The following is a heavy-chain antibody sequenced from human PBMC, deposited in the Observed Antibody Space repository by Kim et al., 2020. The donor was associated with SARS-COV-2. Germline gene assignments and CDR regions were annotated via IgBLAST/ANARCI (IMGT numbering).Heavy chain of an antibody. J-gene: IGHJ6*02. V-gene: IGHV4-59*01. CDR2: IYYSGST. CDR1: GGSISSYY. Sequence: SETLSLTCTVSGGSISSYYWSWIRQPPGKGLEWMGYIYYSGSTNYNPSLKSRVTISVDTSKNQFSLKLSSVTAADTAVYYCARDLGAAAQQGYSYYGMDVWGPGTTVTVSS. D-gene: IGHD6-13*01. CDR3: ARDLGAAAQQGYSYYGMDV.